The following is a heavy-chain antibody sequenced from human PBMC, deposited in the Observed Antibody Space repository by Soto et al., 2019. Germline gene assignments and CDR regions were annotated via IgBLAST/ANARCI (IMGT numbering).Heavy chain of an antibody. V-gene: IGHV4-39*01. CDR1: GGSISSSSYY. D-gene: IGHD3-9*01. Sequence: ATLSLTCTVSGGSISSSSYYWGWIRQPPGKGLEWIGSIYYSGSTYYNPSLKSRVTISIDTSKNQFSLKLSSVTAADTAVYYCARVAGRYCDWSPAIGCWGAPWGQGTLV. J-gene: IGHJ5*02. CDR3: ARVAGRYCDWSPAIGCWGAP. CDR2: IYYSGST.